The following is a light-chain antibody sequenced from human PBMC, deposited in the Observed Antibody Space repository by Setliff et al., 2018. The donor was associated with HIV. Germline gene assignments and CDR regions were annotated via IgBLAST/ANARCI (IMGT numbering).Light chain of an antibody. Sequence: SYELTQPPSVSVAPGKTARITCGGDNIGSKSVHWYQQKPGQAPVVVIYYDNDRPSGIPERFSGSISGNTATLTISRVEAGDEADYFCQVWDRSSDPPCVFATGTKVTVL. CDR1: NIGSKS. CDR2: YDN. V-gene: IGLV3-21*04. CDR3: QVWDRSSDPPCV. J-gene: IGLJ1*01.